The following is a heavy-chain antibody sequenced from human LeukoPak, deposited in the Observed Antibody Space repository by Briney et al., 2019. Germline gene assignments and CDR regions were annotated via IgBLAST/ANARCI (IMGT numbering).Heavy chain of an antibody. D-gene: IGHD3-22*01. J-gene: IGHJ4*02. CDR2: IYTSGNT. V-gene: IGHV4-4*07. CDR1: GGSISSYY. CDR3: ARNYYDNSGYKYAFDY. Sequence: PSETLSLTCTVSGGSISSYYWSWIRQPAGKGLEWIGRIYTSGNTNYNPSLKSRVTMSVDTSKNQFSLKLSSVTAADTAVYYCARNYYDNSGYKYAFDYWGQGTLVTVS.